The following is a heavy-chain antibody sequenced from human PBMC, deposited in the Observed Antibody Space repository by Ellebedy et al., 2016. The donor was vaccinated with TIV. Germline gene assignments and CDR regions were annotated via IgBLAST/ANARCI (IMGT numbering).Heavy chain of an antibody. CDR3: AKEGEEELDNSFDY. CDR2: INQDGSQK. CDR1: GLTFSNFY. D-gene: IGHD3-10*01. J-gene: IGHJ4*02. V-gene: IGHV3-7*05. Sequence: GGSLTLSXVASGLTFSNFYISWLRQAPGKGLEWVANINQDGSQKYYVDSVKGRFTISRDNSKNMLFLQMNSLRADDTATYYCAKEGEEELDNSFDYWGQGTLVTVSS.